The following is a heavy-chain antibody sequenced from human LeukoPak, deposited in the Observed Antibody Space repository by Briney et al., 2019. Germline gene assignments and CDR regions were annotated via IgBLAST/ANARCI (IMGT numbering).Heavy chain of an antibody. Sequence: SETLSLTCTVSGVSFSSYHWSWLRQPPGRGLEWIGYISSSGSTSYNPSLETRLTISVDTSKNQFSLKLSSVTAADTAVYYCARVGRGDHTWGSYYCEHWGQGTLVSVSS. J-gene: IGHJ4*02. CDR3: ARVGRGDHTWGSYYCEH. D-gene: IGHD3-16*01. CDR1: GVSFSSYH. V-gene: IGHV4-59*01. CDR2: ISSSGST.